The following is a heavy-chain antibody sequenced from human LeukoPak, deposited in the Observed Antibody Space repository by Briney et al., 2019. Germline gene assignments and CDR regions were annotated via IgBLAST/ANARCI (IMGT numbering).Heavy chain of an antibody. CDR3: ARVSVQSYWFDP. J-gene: IGHJ5*02. D-gene: IGHD2-21*01. CDR1: GFTFSSYE. Sequence: GGSLRLSCAASGFTFSSYEMNWVRQTPGKGLEWVSYISSSGSTMYYADPVKGRFTISRDNAKNSLYLQMNSLRAEDTAVYYCARVSVQSYWFDPWGQGTLVTVSS. V-gene: IGHV3-48*03. CDR2: ISSSGSTM.